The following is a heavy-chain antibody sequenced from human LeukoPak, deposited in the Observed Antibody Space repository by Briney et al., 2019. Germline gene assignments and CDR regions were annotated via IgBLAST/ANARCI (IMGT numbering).Heavy chain of an antibody. CDR3: ARDALRVFDS. V-gene: IGHV1-2*02. CDR1: RYTFTDYY. CDR2: INPISGGT. Sequence: ASVRVSCKASRYTFTDYYIHWVRQTPGQGLEWMGWINPISGGTNYAPKFQGRVTMTRDTSISTAYMDLSRLTSDDTAVYFCARDALRVFDSGAREPWSPFPQ. J-gene: IGHJ4*02.